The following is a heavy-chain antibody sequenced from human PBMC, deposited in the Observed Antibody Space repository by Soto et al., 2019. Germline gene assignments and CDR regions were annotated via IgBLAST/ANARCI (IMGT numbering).Heavy chain of an antibody. D-gene: IGHD3-16*02. J-gene: IGHJ6*02. CDR1: GFTFSNAW. Sequence: GGSLRLSCAASGFTFSNAWMSWVRQAPGKGLEWVGRIKSKTDGGTTDYAAPMKGRFTISRDDSKNTLYLQMNSLKTEDTAVYYCTTVPGSYGSGQDYYYGMDVWGQGTTVTVSS. CDR2: IKSKTDGGTT. V-gene: IGHV3-15*01. CDR3: TTVPGSYGSGQDYYYGMDV.